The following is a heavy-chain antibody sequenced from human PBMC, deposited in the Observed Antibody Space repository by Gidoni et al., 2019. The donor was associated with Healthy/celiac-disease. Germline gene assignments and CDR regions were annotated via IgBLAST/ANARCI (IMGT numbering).Heavy chain of an antibody. CDR3: ARGDVDTAMDTWFDY. Sequence: QVQLQESGPGLVKPSQTLSPTCTVSGGSIRSGDYYWSWIRQPPGKGLEWIGYIYYSGSTYYNPSLKSRVTISVDTSKNQFSLKLSSVTAADTAVYYCARGDVDTAMDTWFDYWGQGTLVTVSS. J-gene: IGHJ4*02. D-gene: IGHD5-18*01. V-gene: IGHV4-30-4*01. CDR1: GGSIRSGDYY. CDR2: IYYSGST.